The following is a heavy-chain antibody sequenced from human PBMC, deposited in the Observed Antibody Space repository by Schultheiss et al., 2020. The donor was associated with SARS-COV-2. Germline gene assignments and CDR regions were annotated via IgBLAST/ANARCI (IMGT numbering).Heavy chain of an antibody. Sequence: SQTLSLTCTVSGGSVSSGSYYWSWIRQPPGQGLEWIGSIYHSGSTYYNPSLKSRVTMSVDTSKNQFSLKLTSVTAADTAVYYCARVVRNFDWSPSHFDYWGQGTLVTVSS. V-gene: IGHV4-39*07. D-gene: IGHD3-9*01. CDR3: ARVVRNFDWSPSHFDY. CDR2: IYHSGST. CDR1: GGSVSSGSYY. J-gene: IGHJ4*02.